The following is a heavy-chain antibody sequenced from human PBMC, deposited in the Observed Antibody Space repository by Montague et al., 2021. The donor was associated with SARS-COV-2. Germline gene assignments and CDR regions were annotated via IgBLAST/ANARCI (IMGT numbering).Heavy chain of an antibody. V-gene: IGHV3-23*01. CDR1: GFTFSYYA. J-gene: IGHJ4*02. D-gene: IGHD3-22*01. CDR2: ISGSGGTT. Sequence: SLRLSCAASGFTFSYYAMSWVRQAPGKGLEWVSPISGSGGTTYYADSVKGRFTISRDNSKNTLYLRMNSLRAEDTAIYYCAKAHYYGSSGYYFWGQGTLVTVSS. CDR3: AKAHYYGSSGYYF.